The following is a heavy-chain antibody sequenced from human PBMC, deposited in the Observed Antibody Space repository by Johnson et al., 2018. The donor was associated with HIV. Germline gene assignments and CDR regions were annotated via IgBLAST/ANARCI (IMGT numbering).Heavy chain of an antibody. V-gene: IGHV3-23*04. J-gene: IGHJ3*02. D-gene: IGHD2-2*01. CDR1: GFTFSSYA. CDR3: TKDRVAPDCSRTRGYSTGAFDS. CDR2: ISGSGGST. Sequence: VQLVESGGGLVKPGGSLRLSCAASGFTFSSYAMSWVRQAPGKGLEWVSAISGSGGSTYYADSVKGRFTISRDNSKNTLYLKMNSLRAEDTAVDYCTKDRVAPDCSRTRGYSTGAFDSWGQGTMVTVSS.